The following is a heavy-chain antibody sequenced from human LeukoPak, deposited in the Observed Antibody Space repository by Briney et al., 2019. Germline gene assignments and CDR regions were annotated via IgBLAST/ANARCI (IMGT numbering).Heavy chain of an antibody. J-gene: IGHJ5*02. V-gene: IGHV4-59*01. CDR2: IYYTGST. CDR1: GGSISSYY. CDR3: ARDRWFDP. Sequence: AETLSLACTVSGGSISSYYWSWIRQPPGKGLEWIGYIYYTGSTNYNPSLKSRVTISVDTSKNQFSLKLSSVTAADTAVYYCARDRWFDPWGQGTLVTVSS.